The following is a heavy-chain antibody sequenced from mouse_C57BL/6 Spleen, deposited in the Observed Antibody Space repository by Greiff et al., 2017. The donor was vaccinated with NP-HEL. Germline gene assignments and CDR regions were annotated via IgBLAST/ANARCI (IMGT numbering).Heavy chain of an antibody. V-gene: IGHV1-42*01. CDR1: GYSFTGYY. CDR3: AHYYDGPAWFAY. D-gene: IGHD1-1*01. CDR2: INPSTGGT. Sequence: VQLQQSGPELVKPGASVKISCKASGYSFTGYYMNWVKQSPEKSLEWIGEINPSTGGTTYNQKFKAKATLTVDKSSSTAYMQLKSLTSEDSAVYFCAHYYDGPAWFAYWGQGTLVTVSA. J-gene: IGHJ3*01.